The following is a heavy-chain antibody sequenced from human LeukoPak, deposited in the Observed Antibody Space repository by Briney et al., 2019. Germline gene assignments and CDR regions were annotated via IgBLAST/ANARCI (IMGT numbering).Heavy chain of an antibody. Sequence: KPSETLSLTCAVYGGSFSGYYWSWIRQPPGKGLEWIGEINHSGSTNYNPSLKSRVTISVDTSKNQFSLKLSSVTAADTAVYYCARAKKGGGYGFDYWGQGTLVTVSS. D-gene: IGHD3-22*01. CDR1: GGSFSGYY. CDR3: ARAKKGGGYGFDY. V-gene: IGHV4-34*01. J-gene: IGHJ4*02. CDR2: INHSGST.